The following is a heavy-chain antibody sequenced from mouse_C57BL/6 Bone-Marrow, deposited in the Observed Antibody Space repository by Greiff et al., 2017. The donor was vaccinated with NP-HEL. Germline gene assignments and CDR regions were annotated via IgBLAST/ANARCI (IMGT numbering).Heavy chain of an antibody. V-gene: IGHV5-17*01. CDR3: AREITTVVNYAMDY. D-gene: IGHD1-1*01. CDR1: GFTFSDYG. J-gene: IGHJ4*01. CDR2: ISSGSSTI. Sequence: DVQLVESGGGLVKPGGSLKLSCAASGFTFSDYGMHWVRQAPEKGLEWVAYISSGSSTIYYADTVKGRFTISRDNAKNTLFLQMTSLRSEDTAMYYCAREITTVVNYAMDYWGQGTSVTVSS.